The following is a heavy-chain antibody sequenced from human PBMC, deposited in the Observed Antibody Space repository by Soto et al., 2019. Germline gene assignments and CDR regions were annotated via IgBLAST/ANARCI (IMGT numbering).Heavy chain of an antibody. J-gene: IGHJ6*02. CDR3: AREETASPLAYGLDV. D-gene: IGHD2-21*02. CDR2: ITRNNDI. Sequence: KPVGSLRLSCAASGFTFSSYSIHWVRQAPGKGLEWVSAITRNNDIYYADSVKGRFTISRDNAQNSVSLQMDSLRAEDTAVYYCAREETASPLAYGLDVWGQGTTLTVSS. V-gene: IGHV3-21*01. CDR1: GFTFSSYS.